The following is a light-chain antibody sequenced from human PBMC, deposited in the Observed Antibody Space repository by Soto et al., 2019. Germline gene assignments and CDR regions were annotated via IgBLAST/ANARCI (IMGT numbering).Light chain of an antibody. CDR2: EVS. J-gene: IGLJ1*01. CDR1: SSDVGDYDY. CDR3: SSYSISTAYL. Sequence: QSVLTQPASVSGSPGQSITISCTGTSSDVGDYDYVSWYKLHPGKAPKLMVFEVSNRPSGVSYRFSGSKSGNTASLTISGLQAEDEADYFCSSYSISTAYLFGTGTKSPS. V-gene: IGLV2-14*01.